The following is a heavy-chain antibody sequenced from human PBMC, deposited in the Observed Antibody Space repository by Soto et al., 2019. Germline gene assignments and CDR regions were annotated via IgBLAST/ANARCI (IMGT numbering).Heavy chain of an antibody. V-gene: IGHV3-7*05. CDR1: GFTFSSYW. CDR2: IKQDGSEK. CDR3: ARESQQLATNWFDP. Sequence: PGGSLRLSCAASGFTFSSYWMSWVRQAPGKGLEWVANIKQDGSEKYYVDSVKGRFTISRDNAKNSLYLQMNSLRAEDTAVYYCARESQQLATNWFDPWGQGTLVTVSS. D-gene: IGHD6-13*01. J-gene: IGHJ5*02.